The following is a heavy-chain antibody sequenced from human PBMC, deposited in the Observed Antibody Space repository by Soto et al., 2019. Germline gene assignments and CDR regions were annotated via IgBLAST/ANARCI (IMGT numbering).Heavy chain of an antibody. CDR2: IYHSGST. J-gene: IGHJ3*02. CDR1: GGSISSGGYS. V-gene: IGHV4-30-2*01. Sequence: QLRLQESGSGLVKPSQTLSLTCAVAGGSISSGGYSWNWIRQPPGKGLEWIGYIYHSGSTYYNPSLKSRVTISLDRSKDQFSLKLSSVTAADTAVYYCATMTTLTTRAIDIWGQGTMVTVSS. D-gene: IGHD4-17*01. CDR3: ATMTTLTTRAIDI.